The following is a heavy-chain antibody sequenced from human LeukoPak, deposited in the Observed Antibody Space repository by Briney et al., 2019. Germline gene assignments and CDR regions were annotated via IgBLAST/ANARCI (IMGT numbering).Heavy chain of an antibody. V-gene: IGHV3-48*04. Sequence: GGSLRLSCSTSGFTFNDYSMNWVRQAPGKGLEWISYIGISSGNTKYADSVRGRFTISGDSAKNSLYLQMNSLRVEDTAVYYCARDHNYAFDNWGQGTLVTVSS. CDR1: GFTFNDYS. D-gene: IGHD1-1*01. CDR3: ARDHNYAFDN. J-gene: IGHJ4*02. CDR2: IGISSGNT.